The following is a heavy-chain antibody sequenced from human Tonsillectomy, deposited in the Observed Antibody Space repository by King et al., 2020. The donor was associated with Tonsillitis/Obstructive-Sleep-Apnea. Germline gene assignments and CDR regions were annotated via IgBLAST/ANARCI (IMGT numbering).Heavy chain of an antibody. CDR2: ISSSSNYI. D-gene: IGHD5-18*01. Sequence: VQLVESGGGLVKPGGSLRLSCAASGFTFSSYSMNWVRQAPGKGLEWVSSISSSSNYIYYADSVKGRFTISRDNAKNSLYLQMNSLRAEDMAVYYCARESGYSYGSYYFDYWGQGTLVTVSS. CDR1: GFTFSSYS. V-gene: IGHV3-21*04. CDR3: ARESGYSYGSYYFDY. J-gene: IGHJ4*02.